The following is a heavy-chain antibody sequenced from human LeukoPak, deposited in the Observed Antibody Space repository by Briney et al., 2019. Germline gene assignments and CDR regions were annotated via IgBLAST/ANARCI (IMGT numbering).Heavy chain of an antibody. V-gene: IGHV3-7*01. J-gene: IGHJ4*02. CDR2: IKQDGSEK. CDR3: AIGDNFDY. Sequence: GGSLRLSCADSGFTFSSYWMSWVRQAPGKGLEWVANIKQDGSEKYYVDSVKGRFTISRDNAKNSLYLQMNSLRAEDTAVYYCAIGDNFDYWGQGTLVAVCS. CDR1: GFTFSSYW.